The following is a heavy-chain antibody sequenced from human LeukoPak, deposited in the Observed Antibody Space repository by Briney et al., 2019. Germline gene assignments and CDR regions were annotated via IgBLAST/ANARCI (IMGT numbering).Heavy chain of an antibody. CDR2: IYPGDSDT. D-gene: IGHD6-13*01. V-gene: IGHV5-51*01. Sequence: GESLQISCKGSGYSFTSYWIGWVRQMPGKGLEWMGIIYPGDSDTRYSPSFQGQVTISADKSISTAYLQWSSLKASDTAMYYCARGGSWYSSRGHDAFDIWGQGTMVTVSS. CDR1: GYSFTSYW. CDR3: ARGGSWYSSRGHDAFDI. J-gene: IGHJ3*02.